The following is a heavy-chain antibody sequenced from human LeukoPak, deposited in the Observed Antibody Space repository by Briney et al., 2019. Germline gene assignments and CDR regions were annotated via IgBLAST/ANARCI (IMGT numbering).Heavy chain of an antibody. CDR2: IKQDGSEK. CDR1: GFTFSSYW. Sequence: GGSLRLSCAASGFTFSSYWMSWVRQAPGKGLEWVANIKQDGSEKYYVDSVKGRFTISRENAKNSLYLQMNSLRAEDTAVYYCARIAARRGWAYYYYGMDVWGQGTTVTVSS. J-gene: IGHJ6*02. CDR3: ARIAARRGWAYYYYGMDV. V-gene: IGHV3-7*01. D-gene: IGHD6-6*01.